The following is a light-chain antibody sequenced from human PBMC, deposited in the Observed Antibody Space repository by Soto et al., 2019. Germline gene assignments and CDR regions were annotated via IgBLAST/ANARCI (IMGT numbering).Light chain of an antibody. CDR1: QSISNY. CDR3: QKYNSAPHT. Sequence: DIQMTQSPSSLSASIGERVTIACRASQSISNYLNWFQQKPGEAPKLLIYAASSLPSGVPSRFSGGGSGTDFTLTISSLQPEDVATYYCQKYNSAPHTFGQGTKVDIK. J-gene: IGKJ1*01. CDR2: AAS. V-gene: IGKV1-39*01.